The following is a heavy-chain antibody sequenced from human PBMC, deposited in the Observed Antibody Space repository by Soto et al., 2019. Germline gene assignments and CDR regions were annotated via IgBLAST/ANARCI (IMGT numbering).Heavy chain of an antibody. CDR2: IYYSGNT. V-gene: IGHV4-31*03. D-gene: IGHD6-13*01. CDR3: ARTGIAAADS. J-gene: IGHJ4*02. Sequence: TLSLTCTVSGGSISSSSYYWGWIRQPPGKGLEWIGYIYYSGNTYYNPSLKSRINISIDTSKNQFSLKLSSVTAADTAVYYCARTGIAAADSWGQGTLVTVSS. CDR1: GGSISSSSYY.